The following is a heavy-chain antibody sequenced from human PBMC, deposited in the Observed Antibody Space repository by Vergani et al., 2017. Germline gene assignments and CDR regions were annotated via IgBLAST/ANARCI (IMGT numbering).Heavy chain of an antibody. J-gene: IGHJ4*02. D-gene: IGHD3-22*01. CDR3: AGGELEYYYDSSGYYSGPGYFDY. CDR2: IYHSGST. Sequence: QLQLQESGPGLVKPSETLSLICTVSGGSINPSSSFWGWIRQSPGKGLEWIGSIYHSGSTYYNPSLKSRVTISVDTSKNQFSLKLSSVTAADTAVYYCAGGELEYYYDSSGYYSGPGYFDYWGQGTLVTVSS. CDR1: GGSINPSSSF. V-gene: IGHV4-39*07.